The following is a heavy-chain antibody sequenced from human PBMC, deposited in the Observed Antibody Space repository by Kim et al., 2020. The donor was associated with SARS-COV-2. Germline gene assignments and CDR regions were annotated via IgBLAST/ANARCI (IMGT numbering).Heavy chain of an antibody. Sequence: GGSLRLSCAASGFTFSSYSMNWVRQAPGKGLEWVACISSNSSYKDYADSAKGRGTITSDNDENSLKPQLNSQKAKNTAVYDCYSSRDAGMTVDTSAADA. CDR1: GFTFSSYS. V-gene: IGHV3-21*05. D-gene: IGHD4-4*01. CDR2: ISSNSSYK. J-gene: IGHJ3*01. CDR3: YSSRDAGMTVDTSAADA.